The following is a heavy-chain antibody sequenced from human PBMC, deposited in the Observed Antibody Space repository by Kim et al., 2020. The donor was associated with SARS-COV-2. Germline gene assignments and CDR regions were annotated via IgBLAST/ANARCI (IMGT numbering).Heavy chain of an antibody. J-gene: IGHJ4*02. CDR3: ARGYYYDSAFDY. V-gene: IGHV3-23*01. D-gene: IGHD3-10*01. Sequence: YADSVRGRFTISRDNSKNTLFLQMNSLRAEDTAVYYCARGYYYDSAFDYWGRGTLVTVSS.